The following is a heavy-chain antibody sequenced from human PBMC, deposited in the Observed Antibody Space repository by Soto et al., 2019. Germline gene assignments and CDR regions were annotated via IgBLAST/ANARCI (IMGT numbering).Heavy chain of an antibody. CDR3: ARAITMVRGAPDY. Sequence: ASVKVSCKASGYTFTSYDINWVRQATGQGLEWMGWMNPNSGNTGYAQKFQGRVTMTRNTSISTAYMELSSLRSEDTAVYYCARAITMVRGAPDYWGQGTLVTAPQ. J-gene: IGHJ4*02. V-gene: IGHV1-8*01. CDR1: GYTFTSYD. D-gene: IGHD3-10*01. CDR2: MNPNSGNT.